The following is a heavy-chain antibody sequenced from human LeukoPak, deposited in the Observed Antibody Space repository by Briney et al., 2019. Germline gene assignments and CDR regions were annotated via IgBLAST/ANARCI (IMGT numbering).Heavy chain of an antibody. CDR3: ARETGGFLGVNVDTYYFDY. Sequence: ASVKVSCKASGYTFTGYYMHWVRQAPGQGLEWMGRINPNSGGTNYAQKFQGRVTMTRDTSISTAYMELSRLRSGDTAVYYCARETGGFLGVNVDTYYFDYWGQGTLVTVSS. D-gene: IGHD7-27*01. CDR1: GYTFTGYY. J-gene: IGHJ4*02. CDR2: INPNSGGT. V-gene: IGHV1-2*06.